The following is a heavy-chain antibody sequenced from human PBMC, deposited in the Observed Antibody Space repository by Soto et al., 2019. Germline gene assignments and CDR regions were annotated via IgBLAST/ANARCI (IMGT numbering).Heavy chain of an antibody. J-gene: IGHJ6*02. V-gene: IGHV4-39*01. D-gene: IGHD6-13*01. Sequence: PSETLSLTCTVSGGSISSSSYYWGWIRQPPGKGLEWIGSIYYSGSTYYNPSLKSRVTISVDTSKNQFSLKLSSVTAADTAVYYCARPGFFPNSISEGIAGYYYYGMDVWGQGTTVTVSS. CDR3: ARPGFFPNSISEGIAGYYYYGMDV. CDR1: GGSISSSSYY. CDR2: IYYSGST.